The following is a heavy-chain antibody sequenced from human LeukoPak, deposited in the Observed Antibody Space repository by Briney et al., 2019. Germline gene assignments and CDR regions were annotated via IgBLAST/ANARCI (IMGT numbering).Heavy chain of an antibody. V-gene: IGHV3-7*01. CDR1: GFTFSSYW. CDR3: AGSVYCSSTSCARFDP. D-gene: IGHD2-2*01. CDR2: IKQDGSEK. J-gene: IGHJ5*02. Sequence: PGGSLRLPCAASGFTFSSYWMSWVRQAPGKGLEWVANIKQDGSEKYYVDSVKDRFTISRDNAKNSLYLQVNSLRAEDTAVYYCAGSVYCSSTSCARFDPWGQGTLVTVSS.